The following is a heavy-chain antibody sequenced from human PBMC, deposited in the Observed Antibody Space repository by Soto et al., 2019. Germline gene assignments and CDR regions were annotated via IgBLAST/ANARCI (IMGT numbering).Heavy chain of an antibody. CDR2: IYPGDSDT. CDR1: GYSFTSYW. CDR3: ARHRISEYISSYHYYYYYMDV. V-gene: IGHV5-51*01. Sequence: GESLKISYKGSGYSFTSYWIGWVRQMPGKGLERMGIIYPGDSDTRYSPSFQGQVTISADKSISTAYLQWSSLKASDTAMYYCARHRISEYISSYHYYYYYMDVWGKGTTVTVSS. J-gene: IGHJ6*03. D-gene: IGHD6-6*01.